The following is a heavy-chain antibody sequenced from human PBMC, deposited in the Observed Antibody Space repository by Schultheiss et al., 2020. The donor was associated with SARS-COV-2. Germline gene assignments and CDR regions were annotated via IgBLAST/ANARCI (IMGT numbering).Heavy chain of an antibody. CDR2: TYYRSKWYN. V-gene: IGHV6-1*01. CDR1: GDSVSSNSAA. CDR3: ARESGLFNWNYGTMGYYYYGMDV. J-gene: IGHJ6*02. Sequence: SQTLSLTCAISGDSVSSNSAAWNWIRQSPSRGLEWLGRTYYRSKWYNDDAVSVKSRITINPDTSKNQFSLQLNSVTPEDTAVYYCARESGLFNWNYGTMGYYYYGMDVWGQGTTVTVSS. D-gene: IGHD1-7*01.